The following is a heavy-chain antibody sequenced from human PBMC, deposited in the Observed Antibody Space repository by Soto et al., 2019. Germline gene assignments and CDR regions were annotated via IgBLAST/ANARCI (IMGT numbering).Heavy chain of an antibody. V-gene: IGHV3-23*01. Sequence: EVQLLESGGGLVQPGGCLRLSCTASGFTFSTYAMSWVRQAPGKGLEWVSAISASGETTYSADSVKGRFTISRDNSMNALYLQMRSLRIEDTAVYYCAHPRGYGVFDAYDIWGQGTMVTVSS. D-gene: IGHD4-17*01. J-gene: IGHJ3*02. CDR1: GFTFSTYA. CDR3: AHPRGYGVFDAYDI. CDR2: ISASGETT.